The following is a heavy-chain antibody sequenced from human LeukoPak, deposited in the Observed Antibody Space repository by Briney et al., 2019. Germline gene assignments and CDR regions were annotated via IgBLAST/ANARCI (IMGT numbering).Heavy chain of an antibody. CDR1: GGSISSYY. J-gene: IGHJ4*02. Sequence: PSETLSLTCTVSGGSISSYYWSWIRQPPGKGLEWIGYIYYSGSTNYNPSLKSRVTISVDTSKNQFSLKLSSVTAADTAVYYCARGGLTWFGESDDGGYFDYWGQGTLVTVSS. D-gene: IGHD3-10*01. CDR2: IYYSGST. CDR3: ARGGLTWFGESDDGGYFDY. V-gene: IGHV4-59*01.